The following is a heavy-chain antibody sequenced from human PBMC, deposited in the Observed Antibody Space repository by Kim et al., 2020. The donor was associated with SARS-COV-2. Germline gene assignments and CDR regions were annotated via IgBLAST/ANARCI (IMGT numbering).Heavy chain of an antibody. CDR3: ASRGTYYYGSGTYLGV. D-gene: IGHD3-10*01. J-gene: IGHJ6*02. Sequence: GGSLRLSCAASGFTFTSAYMTWVRQAPGKGLEWVSVVWTAGSTSYADSVKGRFTTSRDNSKNTLYLHMSSLRAEDTAVYYCASRGTYYYGSGTYLGVWGQGTTVTVSS. V-gene: IGHV3-53*01. CDR1: GFTFTSAY. CDR2: VWTAGST.